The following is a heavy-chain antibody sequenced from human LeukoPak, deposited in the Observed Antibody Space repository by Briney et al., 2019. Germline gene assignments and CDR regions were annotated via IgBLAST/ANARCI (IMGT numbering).Heavy chain of an antibody. J-gene: IGHJ4*02. CDR1: GGSISSSSYY. CDR2: IYYSGST. Sequence: PSETLSLTCTVSGGSISSSSYYWGWIRQPPGKGLEWIGSIYYSGSTYYNASLKSRVTMSVDTSKNHFSLKLSSVTAADTAVYYCASDYYDSSGYYYVYWGQGTLVTVSP. D-gene: IGHD3-22*01. V-gene: IGHV4-39*07. CDR3: ASDYYDSSGYYYVY.